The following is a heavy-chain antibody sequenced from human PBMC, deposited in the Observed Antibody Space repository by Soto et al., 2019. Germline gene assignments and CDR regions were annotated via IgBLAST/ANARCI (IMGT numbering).Heavy chain of an antibody. CDR2: IHHTGDN. J-gene: IGHJ6*02. CDR3: ARGSALGTFGLDV. D-gene: IGHD2-15*01. V-gene: IGHV4-4*02. Sequence: SETLSLTCAVSGGSMKNNDWWSGVRQSPGQGLEWIGEIHHTGDNKYNPSLRSRVTMSVDTSKKHVSLQLNSVTGADTAVYYCARGSALGTFGLDVWGQGTTVTVS. CDR1: GGSMKNNDW.